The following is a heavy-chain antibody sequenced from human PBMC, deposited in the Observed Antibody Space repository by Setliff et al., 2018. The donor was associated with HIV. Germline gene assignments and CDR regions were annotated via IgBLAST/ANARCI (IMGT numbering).Heavy chain of an antibody. Sequence: SPETLSLTCSVSGASIRGHYWSWIRQSPGKGLEWIGNIYYSGNTNYNPSFKSRVTISVDTSKNQFSLRVNSVTAADTAVYYCARSLVPSGYYYGRHAFDIWGQGTKVTVSS. CDR3: ARSLVPSGYYYGRHAFDI. CDR1: GASIRGHY. CDR2: IYYSGNT. V-gene: IGHV4-59*08. D-gene: IGHD3-22*01. J-gene: IGHJ3*02.